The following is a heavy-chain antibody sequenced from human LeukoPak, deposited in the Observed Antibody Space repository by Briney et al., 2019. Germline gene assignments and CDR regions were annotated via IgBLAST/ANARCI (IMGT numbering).Heavy chain of an antibody. CDR3: ARGGAAMAYY. J-gene: IGHJ4*02. D-gene: IGHD5-18*01. V-gene: IGHV3-74*01. CDR2: MNSDGRST. CDR1: GFNFSSYW. Sequence: GGSLRLSCAASGFNFSSYWMHWVRQAPGKGLVWVSRMNSDGRSTSYADSMKGRFTISRHNAKNTLYLQMNSLRVEDTAVYYCARGGAAMAYYWGQGTLVTVSS.